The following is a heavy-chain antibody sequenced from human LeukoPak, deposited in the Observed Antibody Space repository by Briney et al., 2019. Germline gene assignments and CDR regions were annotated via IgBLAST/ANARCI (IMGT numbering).Heavy chain of an antibody. CDR2: ISYDESNK. J-gene: IGHJ4*02. CDR3: ARGWVDDYFDY. CDR1: GFTFSSYT. D-gene: IGHD6-13*01. Sequence: GRSLRLSCAASGFTFSSYTMHWVRQAPGKGLEWVAVISYDESNKFYAGSVKGRFTISRDNSKNTLSLQMNSLRAEDTAVYYCARGWVDDYFDYWGQGTLVTVSS. V-gene: IGHV3-30-3*01.